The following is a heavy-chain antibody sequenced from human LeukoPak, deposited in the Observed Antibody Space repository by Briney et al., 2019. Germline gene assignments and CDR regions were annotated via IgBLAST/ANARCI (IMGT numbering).Heavy chain of an antibody. CDR3: ARGPSYGAFDI. J-gene: IGHJ3*02. D-gene: IGHD3-10*01. CDR1: GFTFSSYG. CDR2: IWYDGSNK. V-gene: IGHV3-33*01. Sequence: GGSLRLSCAASGFTFSSYGMHWVRQAPGKGLEWVAVIWYDGSNKYYADSVKGRFTISRDNSKHTLYLQMNSLRAEDTAVYYCARGPSYGAFDIWGQGTMVTVSS.